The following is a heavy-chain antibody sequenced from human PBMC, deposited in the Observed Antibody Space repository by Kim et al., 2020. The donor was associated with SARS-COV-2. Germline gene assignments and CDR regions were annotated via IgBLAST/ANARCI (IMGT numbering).Heavy chain of an antibody. CDR3: VKDGSFWSGYYYGYYFDS. D-gene: IGHD3-3*01. Sequence: GGSLRLSCSASGFTFSSYAMHWVRQAPGKGLEYVSAISSNGGSTYYADSVKGRFTISRDNSKNTLYLQMSSLRAEDTAVYYCVKDGSFWSGYYYGYYFDSWGQGTLVTVSS. CDR2: ISSNGGST. V-gene: IGHV3-64D*06. CDR1: GFTFSSYA. J-gene: IGHJ4*02.